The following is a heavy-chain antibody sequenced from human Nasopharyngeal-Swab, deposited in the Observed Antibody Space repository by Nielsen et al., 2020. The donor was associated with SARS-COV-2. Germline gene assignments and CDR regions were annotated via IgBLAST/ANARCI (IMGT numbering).Heavy chain of an antibody. CDR1: GFTFGDYA. J-gene: IGHJ4*02. D-gene: IGHD3-9*01. CDR3: TRCSGGLDILTGYYLTPLDY. CDR2: IRSKAYGGTT. Sequence: GESLKISCTASGFTFGDYAMSWFRQAPGKGPEWVGFIRSKAYGGTTEYAASVKGRFTISRDDSKSIAYLQMNSLKTEDTAVYYCTRCSGGLDILTGYYLTPLDYWGQGTLVTVSS. V-gene: IGHV3-49*03.